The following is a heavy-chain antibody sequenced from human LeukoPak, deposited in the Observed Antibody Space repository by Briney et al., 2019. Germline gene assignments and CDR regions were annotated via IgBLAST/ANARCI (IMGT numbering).Heavy chain of an antibody. D-gene: IGHD5-12*01. CDR3: ARALRFGYSGYDFHY. Sequence: HSGGSLRLSCAASGFTFSSYAMNWVRQAPGKGLEWVSYISSSSSTIYYADSVKGRFTISRDNAKNSLYLQMNSLRAEDTAVYYCARALRFGYSGYDFHYWGQGTLVTVSS. CDR1: GFTFSSYA. V-gene: IGHV3-48*01. J-gene: IGHJ4*02. CDR2: ISSSSSTI.